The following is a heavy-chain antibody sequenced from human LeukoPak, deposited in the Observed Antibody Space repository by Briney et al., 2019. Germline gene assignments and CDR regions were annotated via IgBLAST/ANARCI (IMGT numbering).Heavy chain of an antibody. J-gene: IGHJ4*02. CDR3: ARALSRGYSGYDYGLGY. V-gene: IGHV1-69*13. Sequence: SVKVSCKASGGTFSSYAISWVRQAPGQGLEWMGGIIPILGTANYAQKFQGRVTITADESTSTAYMELSSLRSEDTAVYYCARALSRGYSGYDYGLGYWGQGTLVTVSS. CDR1: GGTFSSYA. D-gene: IGHD5-12*01. CDR2: IIPILGTA.